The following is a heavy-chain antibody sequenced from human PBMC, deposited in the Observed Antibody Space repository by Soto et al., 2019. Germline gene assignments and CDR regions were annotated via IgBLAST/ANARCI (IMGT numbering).Heavy chain of an antibody. V-gene: IGHV1-2*02. CDR2: INPDSGGT. Sequence: GASVKVSCKASGYSFADYYMHWVRQAPGQGLEWMGWINPDSGGTNYAQKFQGRVTMTRDSSITTAYTELTGLRSDDTAVYYCARDQMTTVTINDYYGMDVWGQGTTVTVSS. CDR1: GYSFADYY. J-gene: IGHJ6*02. CDR3: ARDQMTTVTINDYYGMDV. D-gene: IGHD4-17*01.